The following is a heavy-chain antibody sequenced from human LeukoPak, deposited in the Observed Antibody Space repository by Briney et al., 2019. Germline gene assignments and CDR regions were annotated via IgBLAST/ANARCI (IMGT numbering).Heavy chain of an antibody. V-gene: IGHV1-24*01. CDR1: GYTLTELS. CDR2: FDPEDGET. D-gene: IGHD2-15*01. CDR3: ATEKLGYCSGGSCYARGYYFDY. Sequence: ASVKVSCKVSGYTLTELSMHWVRQAPGKGLEWMGGFDPEDGETIYAQKFQGRVTMTEDTSTDTAYMELSSLRSEDTAVYYCATEKLGYCSGGSCYARGYYFDYWGQGTLVTVSS. J-gene: IGHJ4*02.